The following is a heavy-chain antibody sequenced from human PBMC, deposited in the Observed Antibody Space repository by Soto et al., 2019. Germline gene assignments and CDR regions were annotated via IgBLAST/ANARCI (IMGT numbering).Heavy chain of an antibody. CDR3: ARGVGSSPPRY. CDR1: GGSISVYY. J-gene: IGHJ4*02. CDR2: VYDNGRP. Sequence: LSLTCTISGGSISVYYWSWIRQSPRQGLEWIGYVYDNGRPYYSPSLKSRVTISADTSKNQISLKLTSATAADTAVYYCARGVGSSPPRYWGRGTLVTVSS. V-gene: IGHV4-59*01. D-gene: IGHD3-9*01.